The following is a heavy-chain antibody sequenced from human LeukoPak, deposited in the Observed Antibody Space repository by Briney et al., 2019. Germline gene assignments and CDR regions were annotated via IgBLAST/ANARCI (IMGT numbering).Heavy chain of an antibody. CDR2: FDPVDGET. CDR3: ATTLNLTYYYYGMDV. D-gene: IGHD1-1*01. CDR1: GYTLTELS. V-gene: IGHV1-24*01. Sequence: GPVKVSCKVSGYTLTELSMHWVRQAPGKGLEWMGGFDPVDGETIYAQKFQGRVTMTEDTSTDTAYMELSSLRSEDTAVYYCATTLNLTYYYYGMDVWGQGTMVTVSS. J-gene: IGHJ6*02.